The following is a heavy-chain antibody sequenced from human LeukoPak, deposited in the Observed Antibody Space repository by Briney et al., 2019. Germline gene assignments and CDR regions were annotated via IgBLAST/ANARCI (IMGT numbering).Heavy chain of an antibody. Sequence: GGSLRLSCAASGFIFSNYGMNWVRQAPGKGLEWVAAISASGSATSYADSVRGRFTISRDDSRNTLYLQMNSLRAEDTAVYYCARAPSLGWGQGTLVTVSS. V-gene: IGHV3-23*01. CDR3: ARAPSLG. CDR2: ISASGSAT. CDR1: GFIFSNYG. J-gene: IGHJ4*02.